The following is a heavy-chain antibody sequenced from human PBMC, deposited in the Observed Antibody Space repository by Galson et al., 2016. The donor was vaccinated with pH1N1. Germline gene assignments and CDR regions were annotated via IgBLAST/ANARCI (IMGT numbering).Heavy chain of an antibody. V-gene: IGHV3-33*01. CDR1: G. Sequence: GMHWVRQAPGKGLEWVAVIWSDGSNKYYADSVKGRFTISRDNSKNTLYLQMNSLRAEDTAVYYCARADYGDYVGYFDLWGRGTLLTVSS. J-gene: IGHJ2*01. CDR2: IWSDGSNK. D-gene: IGHD4-17*01. CDR3: ARADYGDYVGYFDL.